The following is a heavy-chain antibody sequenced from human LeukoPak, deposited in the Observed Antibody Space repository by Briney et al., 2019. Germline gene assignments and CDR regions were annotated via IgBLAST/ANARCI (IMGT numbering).Heavy chain of an antibody. D-gene: IGHD5-18*01. CDR3: ARRARGNSQGFKPPWFDP. CDR1: GGSFSGYY. CDR2: INHSGST. Sequence: SETLSLTCAVYGGSFSGYYWSWIRQPPGKGLEWIGEINHSGSTNYNPSLKSRVTISVDTSKNQFSLKLSSVTAADTAVYYCARRARGNSQGFKPPWFDPWGQGTLVTVSS. V-gene: IGHV4-34*01. J-gene: IGHJ5*02.